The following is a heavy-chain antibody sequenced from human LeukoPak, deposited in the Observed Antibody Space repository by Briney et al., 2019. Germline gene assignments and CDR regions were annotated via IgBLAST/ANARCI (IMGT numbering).Heavy chain of an antibody. CDR1: GGTFSSYA. D-gene: IGHD6-13*01. J-gene: IGHJ4*02. CDR3: ARDIDSSSPYDY. Sequence: ASVKVSCKASGGTFSSYAISWVRQAPGQGLEWMGRIIPIFGTANYAQKFQGRVTITTDESTSTAYMELSSLRSEDTAVYYCARDIDSSSPYDYWGQGTLVTVSS. V-gene: IGHV1-69*05. CDR2: IIPIFGTA.